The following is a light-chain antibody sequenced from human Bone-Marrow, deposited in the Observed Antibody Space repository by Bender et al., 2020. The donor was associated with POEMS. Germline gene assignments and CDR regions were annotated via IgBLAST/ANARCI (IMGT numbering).Light chain of an antibody. CDR3: AAWDAGLSGGV. J-gene: IGLJ3*02. Sequence: QSVLTQPPSASGTPGQRVTISCSGSNSNIGTNAVNWYQQFPGTAPKLLIYSENQRPSGVPDRFYAFKSGTSASLAISGLQSEDEADYYGAAWDAGLSGGVFGGGTKLTVL. V-gene: IGLV1-44*01. CDR2: SEN. CDR1: NSNIGTNA.